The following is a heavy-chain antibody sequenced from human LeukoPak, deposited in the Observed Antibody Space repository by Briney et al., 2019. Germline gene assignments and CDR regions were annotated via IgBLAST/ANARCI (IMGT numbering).Heavy chain of an antibody. CDR2: ISGSGGST. D-gene: IGHD3-10*01. Sequence: GASPRLSCAASGFTFSSYAMSWVRQAPGKGLEWVSGISGSGGSTHYADSVTGRFTISRDNAKNSLYLQMNSLRAEDTAVYYCAKDEDWASGRYFDYWGQGTLVTVSS. CDR3: AKDEDWASGRYFDY. V-gene: IGHV3-23*01. CDR1: GFTFSSYA. J-gene: IGHJ4*02.